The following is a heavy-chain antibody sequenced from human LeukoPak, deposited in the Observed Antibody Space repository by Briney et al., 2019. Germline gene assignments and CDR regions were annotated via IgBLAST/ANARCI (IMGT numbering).Heavy chain of an antibody. CDR3: ARGYSGYGTRFDP. CDR2: IYTSGSS. CDR1: GGSISSYY. J-gene: IGHJ5*02. Sequence: SETLSLTCTVSGGSISSYYWSWIRQPAGKGLEWIGRIYTSGSSDYNPSLKSRVTISVDTSKNHFSLKLSSVTAADTAVYYCARGYSGYGTRFDPWGQGTLVTVSS. D-gene: IGHD5-12*01. V-gene: IGHV4-4*07.